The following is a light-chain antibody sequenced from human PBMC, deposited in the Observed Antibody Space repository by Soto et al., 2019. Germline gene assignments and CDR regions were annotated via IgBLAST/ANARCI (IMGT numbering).Light chain of an antibody. CDR2: KAS. J-gene: IGKJ2*01. V-gene: IGKV1-5*03. Sequence: DIQMTQSPSTLSASVGDRVTITCRASQSISSWLAWYLQKPGKAPKLLIYKASTLQDGGPSRFSCSGSGTEFTLPISSLQPDEFATYYSQQYSSYSPYTFGQGTKLEIK. CDR1: QSISSW. CDR3: QQYSSYSPYT.